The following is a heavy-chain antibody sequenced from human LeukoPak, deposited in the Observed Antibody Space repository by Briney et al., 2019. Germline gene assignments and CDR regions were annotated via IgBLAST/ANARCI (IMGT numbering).Heavy chain of an antibody. D-gene: IGHD3-10*01. Sequence: PSETLSLTCTVSGGSISSYYWSWIRQPPGKGLEWIGYIYYSGSTNYNPSLKSRVTISVDTSKNQFSLNLTSVTAADTAMYYCARGRELLWFGRGPSYYMDVWGKGTTVTISS. CDR3: ARGRELLWFGRGPSYYMDV. CDR1: GGSISSYY. CDR2: IYYSGST. V-gene: IGHV4-59*01. J-gene: IGHJ6*03.